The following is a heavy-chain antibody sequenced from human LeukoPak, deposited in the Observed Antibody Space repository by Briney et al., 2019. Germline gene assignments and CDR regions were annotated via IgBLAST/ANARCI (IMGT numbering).Heavy chain of an antibody. J-gene: IGHJ3*02. CDR1: GFTFSSYS. D-gene: IGHD1-26*01. CDR2: ICSSSSYI. V-gene: IGHV3-21*01. Sequence: GGSLRLSCAASGFTFSSYSMNWVRQAPGKGLEWVSSICSSSSYIYYADSVKGRFTISRDYAKNSLYLQMNSLRAEDTAVYYCARDIGWELVDAFDIWGQGTMVTVSS. CDR3: ARDIGWELVDAFDI.